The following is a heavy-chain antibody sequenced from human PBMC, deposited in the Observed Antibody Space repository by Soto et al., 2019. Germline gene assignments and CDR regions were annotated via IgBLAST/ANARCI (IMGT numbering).Heavy chain of an antibody. J-gene: IGHJ6*02. D-gene: IGHD3-10*01. CDR3: ARAMVRGVGPRGMDV. Sequence: HPGGSLRLSCAASGFTFSSYAMHWVRQAPGKGLEWVAVISYDGSNKYYADSVKGRFTISRDNSKNTLYLQMNSLRAEDTAVYYCARAMVRGVGPRGMDVWGQGTTVTVSS. V-gene: IGHV3-30-3*01. CDR1: GFTFSSYA. CDR2: ISYDGSNK.